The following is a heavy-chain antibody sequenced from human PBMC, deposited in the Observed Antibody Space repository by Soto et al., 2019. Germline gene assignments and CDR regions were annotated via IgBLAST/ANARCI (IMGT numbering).Heavy chain of an antibody. V-gene: IGHV3-73*01. CDR2: VASKPEGYTT. J-gene: IGHJ4*02. CDR1: GYTFSDTA. Sequence: PGGSLRLSCAASGYTFSDTAIHWVRQAPGKGLEWVGRVASKPEGYTTTYGASVKSRLTITKDTSKNQVVLTLTNMDPVDTATYYCAHSDITTVSQFDYWGPGILVTVSS. CDR3: AHSDITTVSQFDY. D-gene: IGHD1-1*01.